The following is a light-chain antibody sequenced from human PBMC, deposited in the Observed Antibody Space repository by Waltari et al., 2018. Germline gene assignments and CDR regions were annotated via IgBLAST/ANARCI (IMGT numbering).Light chain of an antibody. V-gene: IGKV3-15*01. CDR2: GAS. Sequence: EIAMTQSPATLSVSPGERATLSCRASQSIRSNLAWYRQKPGQAPRLLIYGASFRATGIPARFSGSGSGTEFTLTISSLQSEDFAIYYCQQYDNWPPITFGQGTKLEMK. J-gene: IGKJ2*01. CDR1: QSIRSN. CDR3: QQYDNWPPIT.